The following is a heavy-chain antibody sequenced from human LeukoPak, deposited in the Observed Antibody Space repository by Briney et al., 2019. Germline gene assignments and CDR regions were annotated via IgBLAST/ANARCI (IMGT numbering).Heavy chain of an antibody. CDR2: ISYSGRT. D-gene: IGHD4-17*01. V-gene: IGHV4-59*08. Sequence: PSETLSLTCTVSGGSITGYYWSWVRQPPGKGLEWIGYISYSGRTNYNPSLKSRVTISVDTSRVHFSLRLSSVTAADTAVYYCARHATDDYGDTPSFDNWGQGTLVTVSS. CDR3: ARHATDDYGDTPSFDN. J-gene: IGHJ4*02. CDR1: GGSITGYY.